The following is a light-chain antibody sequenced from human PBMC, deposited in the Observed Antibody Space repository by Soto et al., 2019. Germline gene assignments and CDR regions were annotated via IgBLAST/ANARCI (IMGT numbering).Light chain of an antibody. CDR1: QDIGYA. CDR3: QQGNSFPLT. CDR2: TAS. J-gene: IGKJ4*01. V-gene: IGKV1-12*01. Sequence: DIQMTQSPSSVSASVGDSVTITCRASQDIGYALAWFQQKPGEAPSLLMYTASSLHSGVPSRFSGSGSGTDFTLTISSLQPEDSATYYCQQGNSFPLTFGGGTKVEIK.